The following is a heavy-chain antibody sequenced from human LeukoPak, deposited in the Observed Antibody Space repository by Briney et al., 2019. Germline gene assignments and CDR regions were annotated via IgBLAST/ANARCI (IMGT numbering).Heavy chain of an antibody. CDR1: GGSLNSGVYY. J-gene: IGHJ4*01. V-gene: IGHV4-61*02. CDR3: AGKFYYHSSGYFYADY. D-gene: IGHD3-22*01. CDR2: IYTNGNS. Sequence: PSETLSLTCPVSGGSLNSGVYYWSWLRPPAGRGRVGIGRIYTNGNSYYDPSLESRVTISLDTPKNQFSLRLDSVTAADTAGYYCAGKFYYHSSGYFYADYWGEGVLVTVSS.